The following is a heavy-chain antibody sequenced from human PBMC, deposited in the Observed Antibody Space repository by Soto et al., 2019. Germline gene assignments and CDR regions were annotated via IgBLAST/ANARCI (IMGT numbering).Heavy chain of an antibody. CDR2: IIPIFGTA. CDR3: ATDRRGVKLAINSGAFDV. D-gene: IGHD3-10*01. V-gene: IGHV1-69*13. Sequence: SVKVSCKASGATFSSSAISWVRQAPGQGLEWMGAIIPIFGTANYAQKFQGRVTITADESTSPAYMEQSSLRSEKKAVYYFATDRRGVKLAINSGAFDVGGQGTTVTVS. J-gene: IGHJ3*01. CDR1: GATFSSSA.